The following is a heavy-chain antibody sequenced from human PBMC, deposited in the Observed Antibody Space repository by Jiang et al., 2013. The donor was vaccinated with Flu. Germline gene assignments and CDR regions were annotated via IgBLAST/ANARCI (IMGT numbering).Heavy chain of an antibody. CDR1: GGSISSYY. V-gene: IGHV4-59*13. J-gene: IGHJ6*02. CDR2: IYYSGST. CDR3: ARDRQWLVREGYYYYYYGMDV. D-gene: IGHD6-19*01. Sequence: GSGLVKPSETLSLTCTVSGGSISSYYWSWIRQPPGKGLEWIGYIYYSGSTNYNPSLKSRVTISVDTSKNQFSLKLSSVTAADTAVYYCARDRQWLVREGYYYYYYGMDVWGQGTTVTVSS.